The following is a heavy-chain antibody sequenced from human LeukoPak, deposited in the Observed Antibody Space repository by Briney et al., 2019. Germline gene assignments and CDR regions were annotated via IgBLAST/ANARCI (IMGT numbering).Heavy chain of an antibody. D-gene: IGHD3-22*01. Sequence: GGSLRLSCAASGFTFDGYVMHWVRQAPGKGLEWVSLIGGDGGSTYYADSVKGRFTISRDNSKNSLFLQMKSLRTDDTALYYCVKEPHYYDRSGYFWGQGTLVTVSS. CDR3: VKEPHYYDRSGYF. J-gene: IGHJ4*02. CDR1: GFTFDGYV. CDR2: IGGDGGST. V-gene: IGHV3-43*02.